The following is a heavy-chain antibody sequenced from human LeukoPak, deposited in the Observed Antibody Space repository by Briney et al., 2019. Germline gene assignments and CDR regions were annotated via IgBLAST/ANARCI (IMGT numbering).Heavy chain of an antibody. CDR2: IYHSGST. D-gene: IGHD3-9*01. Sequence: PSQTLSLTCAVSGGSISSGGYSWSWIRQPPGKGLEWIGYIYHSGSTYYNPSLESRVTISVDRSKNQFSLKLSSVTAADTAVYYCARGLRYFDWWGQGTLVTVSS. CDR1: GGSISSGGYS. CDR3: ARGLRYFDW. V-gene: IGHV4-30-2*01. J-gene: IGHJ4*02.